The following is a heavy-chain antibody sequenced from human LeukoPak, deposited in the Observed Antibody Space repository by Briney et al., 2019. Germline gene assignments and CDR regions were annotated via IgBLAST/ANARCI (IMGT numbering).Heavy chain of an antibody. CDR2: MSYDGSKK. CDR1: GFTFSSYW. V-gene: IGHV3-30-3*01. CDR3: ARDGTVGAICGGDCYPLGS. D-gene: IGHD2-21*02. Sequence: GGSLRLSCAASGFTFSSYWMSWVRQAPGKGLEWVSFMSYDGSKKYYADSVKGRFTISRDNSKNTLYLQMNSLRVEDTALYYCARDGTVGAICGGDCYPLGSWGQGTLVTVSS. J-gene: IGHJ5*02.